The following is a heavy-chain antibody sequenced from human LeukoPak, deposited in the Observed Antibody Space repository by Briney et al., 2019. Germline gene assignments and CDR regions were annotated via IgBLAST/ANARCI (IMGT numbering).Heavy chain of an antibody. V-gene: IGHV3-30-3*01. CDR2: ISYDGSNK. D-gene: IGHD3-9*01. CDR3: ARAPVLRYFDWLSAANDY. J-gene: IGHJ4*02. Sequence: PGRSLRLSCAASGFTFSSYAMHWVRQAPGKGLEWVAVISYDGSNKYYADSVKGRFTISRDNSKNTLYLQMNSLRAEDTAVYYCARAPVLRYFDWLSAANDYWGQGTLVTVSS. CDR1: GFTFSSYA.